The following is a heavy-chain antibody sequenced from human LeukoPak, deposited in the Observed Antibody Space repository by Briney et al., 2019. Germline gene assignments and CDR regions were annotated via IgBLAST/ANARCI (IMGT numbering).Heavy chain of an antibody. CDR1: GGSISSSSYY. J-gene: IGHJ3*02. CDR3: ARTGRNYYDTIDAFDI. Sequence: SETLSLTCTVSGGSISSSSYYWGWIRQPPGKGLEWIGSIYYSGSTYYNPSLKSRVTISVDTSKNQFSLKLSSVTAADTAVYYCARTGRNYYDTIDAFDIWGQGTVVTVSS. CDR2: IYYSGST. V-gene: IGHV4-39*07. D-gene: IGHD3-22*01.